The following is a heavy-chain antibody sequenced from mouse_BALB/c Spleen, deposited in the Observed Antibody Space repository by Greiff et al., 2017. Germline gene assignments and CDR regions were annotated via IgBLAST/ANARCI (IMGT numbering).Heavy chain of an antibody. V-gene: IGHV1-62-3*01. D-gene: IGHD2-3*01. CDR3: TRGIYDGYPFDY. CDR2: IDPNSGGT. CDR1: GYSFTSYW. J-gene: IGHJ2*01. Sequence: QVQLQQSGPQLVRPGASVKISCKASGYSFTSYWMHWVKQRPGRGLEWIGRIDPNSGGTKYNEKFKSKATLTVDKPSSTAYMQLSSLTSEDSAVYYCTRGIYDGYPFDYWGQGTTLTVSS.